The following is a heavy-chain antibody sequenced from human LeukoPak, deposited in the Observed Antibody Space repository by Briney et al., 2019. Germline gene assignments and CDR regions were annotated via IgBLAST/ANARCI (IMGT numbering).Heavy chain of an antibody. CDR1: VFTFRTYD. Sequence: PGVSLTLSCEAWVFTFRTYDMTCLRQAPGRAVEWVSGITGSSTWTYYADSVRGRFTISRDNSKNTLHLQMNHLTADDTAIYYCARELVSLGTGYFDLWGRGTLVTVSS. V-gene: IGHV3-23*01. CDR3: ARELVSLGTGYFDL. D-gene: IGHD7-27*01. CDR2: ITGSSTWT. J-gene: IGHJ2*01.